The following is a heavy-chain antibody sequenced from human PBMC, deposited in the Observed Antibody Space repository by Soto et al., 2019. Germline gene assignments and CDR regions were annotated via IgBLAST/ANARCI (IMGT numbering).Heavy chain of an antibody. D-gene: IGHD5-18*01. CDR3: ERDRLDKALLN. CDR2: IYYSGST. J-gene: IGHJ4*02. CDR1: GGSISSGGYY. Sequence: LSETLSLTCTVSGGSISSGGYYWSWIRQHPGKGLEWIGYIYYSGSTYYNPSLKSRVTISVDTSKNQFSLKLSSVTAADTAVYYCERDRLDKALLNWGQGTLVTVSS. V-gene: IGHV4-31*03.